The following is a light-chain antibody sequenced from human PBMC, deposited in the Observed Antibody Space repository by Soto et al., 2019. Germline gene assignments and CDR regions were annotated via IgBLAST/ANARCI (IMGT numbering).Light chain of an antibody. CDR1: QSVSSD. V-gene: IGKV3-15*01. J-gene: IGKJ4*02. CDR3: QQYNNWPPLP. Sequence: VMTQSPATVSVSPGESVTLSCRASQSVSSDLAWYQQKPGQSPRLLIYRASTRATDIPARFSGSGSGTQFSLTIRSLQSEDFAVYYCQQYNNWPPLPFGGGTKVDIK. CDR2: RAS.